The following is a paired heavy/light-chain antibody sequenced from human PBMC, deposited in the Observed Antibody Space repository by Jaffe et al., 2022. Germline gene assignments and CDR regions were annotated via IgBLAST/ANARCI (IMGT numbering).Heavy chain of an antibody. D-gene: IGHD3-10*01. J-gene: IGHJ6*03. CDR3: AREYYYGSGSYYNVYYYYYMDV. CDR2: INSDGSST. V-gene: IGHV3-74*01. Sequence: EVQLVESGGGLVQPGGSLRLSCAASGFTFSSYWMHWVRQAPGKGLVWVSRINSDGSSTSYADSVKGRFTISRDNAKNTLYLQMNSLRAEDTAVYYCAREYYYGSGSYYNVYYYYYMDVWGKGTTVTVSS. CDR1: GFTFSSYW.
Light chain of an antibody. Sequence: EIVMTQSPATLSVSPGERATLSCRASQSVSSNLAWYQQKPGQAPRLLIYGASTRATGIPARFSGSGSGTEFTLTISSLQSEDFAVYYCQQYNNWPHMYTFGQGTKLEIK. CDR1: QSVSSN. CDR2: GAS. J-gene: IGKJ2*01. V-gene: IGKV3-15*01. CDR3: QQYNNWPHMYT.